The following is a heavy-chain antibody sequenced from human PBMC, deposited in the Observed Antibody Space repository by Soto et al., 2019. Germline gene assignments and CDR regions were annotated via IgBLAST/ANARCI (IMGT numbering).Heavy chain of an antibody. CDR3: AAGLYYYGYYYMDV. CDR1: GFTFTSSA. V-gene: IGHV1-58*02. CDR2: IVVGSVNT. D-gene: IGHD3-10*01. Sequence: GASVKVSCKASGFTFTSSAMQWVRQARGQRLEWIGWIVVGSVNTNYAQKFQERVTITRDMSTSTAYMELSSLRSEDTAVYYCAAGLYYYGYYYMDVWGKGTTVTVSS. J-gene: IGHJ6*03.